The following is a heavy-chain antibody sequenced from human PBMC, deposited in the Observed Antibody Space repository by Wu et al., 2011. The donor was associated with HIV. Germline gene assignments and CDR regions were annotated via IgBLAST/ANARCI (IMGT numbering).Heavy chain of an antibody. CDR1: GYTFSNYG. CDR3: ARDFGGDGDS. CDR2: IIPIFGTA. J-gene: IGHJ4*02. D-gene: IGHD2-21*01. Sequence: VQSGTEVKKPGPSVKVSCKXSGYTFSNYGISWVRQAPGQGLEWMGGIIPIFGTANYAQKFQGRVTITADKSTSTAYMELSSLRSEDTAMYYCARDFGGDGDSWGQGTLVTVSS. V-gene: IGHV1-69*06.